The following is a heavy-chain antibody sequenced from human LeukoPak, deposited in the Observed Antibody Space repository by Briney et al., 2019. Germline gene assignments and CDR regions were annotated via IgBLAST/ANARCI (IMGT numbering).Heavy chain of an antibody. CDR2: IYISGST. CDR1: GASINSHY. J-gene: IGHJ4*02. D-gene: IGHD4/OR15-4a*01. Sequence: PSETLSLTCSVSGASINSHYWTWIRQPAGKGLEWIGRIYISGSTNYSPSLKSRVTMSVDTSKNQFSLNLISVTAADTAVYYCARALNPLAGTYYFDYWGQGTLVTVSS. V-gene: IGHV4-4*07. CDR3: ARALNPLAGTYYFDY.